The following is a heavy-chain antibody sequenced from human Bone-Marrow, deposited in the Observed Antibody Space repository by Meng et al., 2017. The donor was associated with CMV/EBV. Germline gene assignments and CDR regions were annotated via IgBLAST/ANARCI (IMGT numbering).Heavy chain of an antibody. CDR1: GFVFSSFW. D-gene: IGHD3-10*01. CDR2: INQGGIAK. Sequence: GESLKISCAASGFVFSSFWMSWVRQAPGKGLEWVANINQGGIAKYYVDSVKGRFTISRDNAKDSLYLQMNSLRGEDTAVYYCARDLPNYYGSGTTGEDVWGQGPTVTGSS. J-gene: IGHJ6*01. CDR3: ARDLPNYYGSGTTGEDV. V-gene: IGHV3-7*01.